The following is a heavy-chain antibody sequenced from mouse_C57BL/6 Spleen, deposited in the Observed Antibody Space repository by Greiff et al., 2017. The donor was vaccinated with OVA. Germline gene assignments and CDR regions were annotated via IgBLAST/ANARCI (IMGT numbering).Heavy chain of an antibody. J-gene: IGHJ2*01. CDR2: ISGGGGNT. CDR1: GFTLSSYT. D-gene: IGHD1-1*01. CDR3: ARLSNYYGSGYFDY. Sequence: EVKVVESGGGLVKPGGSLKLSCAASGFTLSSYTMSWVRQTPEKRLEWVATISGGGGNTYYPDSVKGRFTISRDNAKNTLYLQMSSLRSEDTALYYCARLSNYYGSGYFDYWGQGTTLTVSS. V-gene: IGHV5-9*01.